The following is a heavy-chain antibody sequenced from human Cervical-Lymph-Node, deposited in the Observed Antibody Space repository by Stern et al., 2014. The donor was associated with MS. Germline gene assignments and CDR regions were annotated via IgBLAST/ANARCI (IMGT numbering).Heavy chain of an antibody. CDR1: GFTFASYS. D-gene: IGHD4-17*01. J-gene: IGHJ6*02. CDR2: IHSDSSM. CDR3: ARDDYVSIMGLYFYAMDV. V-gene: IGHV3-21*01. Sequence: EVQLVESGGGLVKPGGSLRLACAASGFTFASYSLNWVRQSPGKGLEWVASIHSDSSMYDEHAVRSRVTVSRDNAKNSLYLQMNSLRAEDTAVDYCARDDYVSIMGLYFYAMDVWGQGTTVIVSS.